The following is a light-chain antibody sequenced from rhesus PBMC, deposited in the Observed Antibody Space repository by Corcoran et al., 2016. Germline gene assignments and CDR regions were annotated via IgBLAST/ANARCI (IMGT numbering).Light chain of an antibody. Sequence: DVQLTQSPSSLSASVGDRVTITCRASQTISTYLAWFQQKPGKVPTLLIYGASTLESGVPSRFRGGGSGTECTLTVSSLQPEDFATYYCQQYDSHPFTFGPGTKLDIK. CDR3: QQYDSHPFT. V-gene: IGKV1-44*02. CDR2: GAS. CDR1: QTISTY. J-gene: IGKJ3*01.